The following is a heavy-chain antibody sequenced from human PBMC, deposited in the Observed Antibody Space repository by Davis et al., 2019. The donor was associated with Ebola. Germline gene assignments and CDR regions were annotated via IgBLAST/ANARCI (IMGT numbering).Heavy chain of an antibody. D-gene: IGHD4-17*01. CDR2: ISDSGST. CDR1: GGSISSSTYS. Sequence: PSETLSLTCTVSGGSISSSTYSWGWIRQPPGKGLEWIGSISDSGSTYYNPSLKSRVTISVDTSKNQFSLKLSSVTAADTAVYYCARRPLRSSGYYWGQGTLVTVSS. CDR3: ARRPLRSSGYY. V-gene: IGHV4-39*07. J-gene: IGHJ4*02.